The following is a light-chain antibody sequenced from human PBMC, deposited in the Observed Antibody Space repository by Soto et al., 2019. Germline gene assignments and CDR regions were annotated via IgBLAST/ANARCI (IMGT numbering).Light chain of an antibody. CDR3: QQRGNWLT. V-gene: IGKV3-11*01. CDR2: DAS. J-gene: IGKJ5*01. CDR1: QSVDSN. Sequence: EILMTQSPATLSVSPGERATLSCRASQSVDSNLAWYQQKPGQAPRLLIYDASNRATGIPARFSGSGSGTDFTLTISSLEPEDFAVYYCQQRGNWLTFGQGTRLEIK.